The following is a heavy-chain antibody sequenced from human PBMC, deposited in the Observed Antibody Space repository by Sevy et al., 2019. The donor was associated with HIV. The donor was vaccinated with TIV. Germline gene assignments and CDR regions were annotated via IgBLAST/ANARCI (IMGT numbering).Heavy chain of an antibody. CDR1: GFTFSTYD. CDR3: ARSGGYSDYGMDV. Sequence: GGSLRLSCVSSGFTFSTYDMHGVRQVTGKGLEWISGVGPAGDQFYPGSVKGRFTISRENAKNFIYLQMNNLRAGDTAVYYCARSGGYSDYGMDVWGQGTTVTVSS. V-gene: IGHV3-13*05. D-gene: IGHD5-12*01. J-gene: IGHJ6*02. CDR2: VGPAGDQ.